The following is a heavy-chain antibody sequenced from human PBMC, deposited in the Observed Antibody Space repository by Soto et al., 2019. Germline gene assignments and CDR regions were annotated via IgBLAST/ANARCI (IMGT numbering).Heavy chain of an antibody. J-gene: IGHJ4*02. D-gene: IGHD3-10*01. V-gene: IGHV3-21*04. CDR3: AKELLRLGESLERYFDY. Sequence: GGSLRLSCAASGFTFSSYSMNWVRQAPGKGLEWVSSISSRYYADSAKGRFTISRDNSKNTLFLQLNSLRAEDTAVYYCAKELLRLGESLERYFDYWGQGTLVTVSS. CDR2: ISSR. CDR1: GFTFSSYS.